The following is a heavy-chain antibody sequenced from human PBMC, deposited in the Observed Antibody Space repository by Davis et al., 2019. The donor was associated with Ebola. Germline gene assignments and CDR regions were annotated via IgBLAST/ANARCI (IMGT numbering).Heavy chain of an antibody. CDR1: GYTFTSYY. D-gene: IGHD1-26*01. CDR2: INPTGGST. Sequence: ASVKVSCNASGYTFTSYYMHWVRQAPGQGLEWMGIINPTGGSTSYAHKFEGRVTMTEDTSTDTAYMELSSLRSEDSAVYYCAAGGSRGGFDIWGQGTMVTVSS. V-gene: IGHV1-46*01. CDR3: AAGGSRGGFDI. J-gene: IGHJ3*02.